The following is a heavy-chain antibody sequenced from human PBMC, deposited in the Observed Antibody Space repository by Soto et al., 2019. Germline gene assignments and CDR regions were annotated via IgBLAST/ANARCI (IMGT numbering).Heavy chain of an antibody. Sequence: GGSLRLSCAASGFTFSSYGMHWVRQAPGKGLEWVAVIWYDGSNKYYADSVKGRFTISRDNSKNTLYLQMDSLRAEDTALYYCATDVRYYGSGSYYNYGMDVWGQGTTVTVSS. V-gene: IGHV3-33*01. CDR2: IWYDGSNK. CDR3: ATDVRYYGSGSYYNYGMDV. D-gene: IGHD3-10*01. J-gene: IGHJ6*02. CDR1: GFTFSSYG.